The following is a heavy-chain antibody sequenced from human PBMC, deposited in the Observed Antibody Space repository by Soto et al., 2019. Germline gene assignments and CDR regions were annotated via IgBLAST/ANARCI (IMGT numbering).Heavy chain of an antibody. D-gene: IGHD3-10*01. Sequence: GGSLRLSCPDSGFPFNNNVINWGRQAPGKGREWVAIISFDGTTKVYADSVQGRFNIYRDNSKNTLFLQMTGLRVEDTAVYYCAKHATYYYKTLPWAYFDSWAEGTPVTVSS. CDR2: ISFDGTTK. V-gene: IGHV3-30*18. J-gene: IGHJ5*01. CDR1: GFPFNNNV. CDR3: AKHATYYYKTLPWAYFDS.